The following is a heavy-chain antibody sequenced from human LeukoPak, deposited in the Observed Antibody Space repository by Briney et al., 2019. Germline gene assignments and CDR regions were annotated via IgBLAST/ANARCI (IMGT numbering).Heavy chain of an antibody. CDR2: IKQDGSEK. CDR1: GFTFSTDW. V-gene: IGHV3-7*01. D-gene: IGHD1-20*01. Sequence: PGGSLRLSCAASGFTFSTDWMNWVRQAPGKGLEWVANIKQDGSEKYYDGLVKGRFTISRDNAKNSLYLQMNSLRAEDTAVYYCARQLLNWNQEYDYWGQGTLVTASS. CDR3: ARQLLNWNQEYDY. J-gene: IGHJ4*02.